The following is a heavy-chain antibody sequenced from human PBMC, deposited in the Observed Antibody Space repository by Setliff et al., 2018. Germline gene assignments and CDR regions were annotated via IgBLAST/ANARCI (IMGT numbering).Heavy chain of an antibody. CDR3: TTDGSHRITIFGVVIRESWAYSYYMDV. CDR2: IKSKTDGGTT. D-gene: IGHD3-3*01. V-gene: IGHV3-15*01. J-gene: IGHJ6*03. CDR1: GGSIGPHY. Sequence: LTCTVSGGSIGPHYWSWIRQAPGKGLEWIGRIKSKTDGGTTDYAAPVKGRFTISRDDSKNTLYLPMNSLKTEDTAVYSCTTDGSHRITIFGVVIRESWAYSYYMDVWGKGTTVTVSS.